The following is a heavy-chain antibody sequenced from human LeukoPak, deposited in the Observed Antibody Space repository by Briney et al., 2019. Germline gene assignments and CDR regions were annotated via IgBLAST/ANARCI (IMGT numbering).Heavy chain of an antibody. CDR1: GGSISSSSYY. V-gene: IGHV4-39*01. D-gene: IGHD5-24*01. J-gene: IGHJ3*02. CDR3: ASSMVNRWLQWQDAFDI. CDR2: IYYSGST. Sequence: PSETLSLTCTVSGGSISSSSYYWGWIRQPPGKGLEWIGSIYYSGSTYYNPSLKSRVTISVDTSKNQFSLKLSSVTAADTAVYYCASSMVNRWLQWQDAFDIWGQGTMVTVSS.